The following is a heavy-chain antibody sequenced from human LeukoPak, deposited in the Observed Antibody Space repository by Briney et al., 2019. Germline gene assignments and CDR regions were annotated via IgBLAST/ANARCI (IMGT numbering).Heavy chain of an antibody. J-gene: IGHJ3*02. Sequence: GGSLRLSCAASGFTFSDYYMSWIRQAPGKGLEWVANIKQDGSEKYYVDSVKGRFTISRDNAKNSLYLQMNSLRAEDTAVYYCARDAVDPVDSSGYYFEAFDIWGQGTMVTVSS. V-gene: IGHV3-7*01. CDR1: GFTFSDYY. CDR2: IKQDGSEK. D-gene: IGHD3-22*01. CDR3: ARDAVDPVDSSGYYFEAFDI.